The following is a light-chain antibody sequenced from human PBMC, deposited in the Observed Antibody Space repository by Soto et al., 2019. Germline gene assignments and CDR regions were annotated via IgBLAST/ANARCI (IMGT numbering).Light chain of an antibody. V-gene: IGKV3-15*01. CDR3: QQYNNWIT. CDR1: QSVSSN. CDR2: GAS. Sequence: EIVMTQSPATLSVSPGERATLSCRASQSVSSNLAWYQQNPGQAPRLLIYGASTRATGIPARFSGSGSGTEFTLTISSLQSEDFAVYYCQQYNNWITFGQGTRLENK. J-gene: IGKJ5*01.